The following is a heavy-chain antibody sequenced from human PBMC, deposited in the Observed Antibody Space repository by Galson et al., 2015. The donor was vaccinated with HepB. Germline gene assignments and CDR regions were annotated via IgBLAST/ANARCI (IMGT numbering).Heavy chain of an antibody. CDR2: IYSGGST. D-gene: IGHD4-17*01. CDR1: GFTVSSNY. CDR3: ARVETVTTNAFDI. V-gene: IGHV3-53*04. J-gene: IGHJ3*02. Sequence: SLRLSCAASGFTVSSNYMSWVRQAPGKGLEWVSVIYSGGSTYYADSVKGRFTISRHNSKNTLYLQMNSLRAEDTAVYYCARVETVTTNAFDIWGQGTMVTVSS.